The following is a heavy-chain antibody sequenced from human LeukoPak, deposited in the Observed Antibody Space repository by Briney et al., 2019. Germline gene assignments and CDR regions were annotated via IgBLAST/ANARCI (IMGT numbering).Heavy chain of an antibody. V-gene: IGHV1-69*13. CDR1: GGTFSSYA. Sequence: SVKVSCKASGGTFSSYAISWVRQAPRRGLEWMGGIIPIFGTANYAQKFQGRVTITADESTSTAYMELSSLRSEDTAVYYCAREYSYGYWGVFDYWGQGTLVTVSS. D-gene: IGHD5-18*01. CDR2: IIPIFGTA. CDR3: AREYSYGYWGVFDY. J-gene: IGHJ4*02.